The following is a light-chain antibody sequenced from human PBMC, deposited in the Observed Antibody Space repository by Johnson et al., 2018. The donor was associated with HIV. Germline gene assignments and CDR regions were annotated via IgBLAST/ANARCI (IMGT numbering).Light chain of an antibody. Sequence: QSVLTQPPSVSAAPGPTVTLSCSVICSFVGKYSIPFYQRLPGTAPKLLIYDNNYRPAGIPDRFPRSKSGTSATLCITGHQTGDEADYYCGTWDSSLRAGFFGTGTKVTVL. J-gene: IGLJ1*01. V-gene: IGLV1-51*01. CDR1: CSFVGKYS. CDR2: DNN. CDR3: GTWDSSLRAGF.